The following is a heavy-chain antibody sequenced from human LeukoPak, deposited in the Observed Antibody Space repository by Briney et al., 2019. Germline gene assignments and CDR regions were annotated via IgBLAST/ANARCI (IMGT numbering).Heavy chain of an antibody. Sequence: GGSLRLSSAASGFTVSNNYMSWVRQAPGKGLEWVSVIYSGGTTYYADSVKGRFTISRDNSKNTLYLQMNSLRAEDTAVYYCARAPTTVASHWGQGTLVTVSS. CDR3: ARAPTTVASH. V-gene: IGHV3-66*01. CDR2: IYSGGTT. CDR1: GFTVSNNY. D-gene: IGHD4-17*01. J-gene: IGHJ4*02.